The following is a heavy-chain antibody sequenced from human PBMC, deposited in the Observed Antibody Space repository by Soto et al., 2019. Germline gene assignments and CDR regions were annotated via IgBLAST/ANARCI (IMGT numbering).Heavy chain of an antibody. V-gene: IGHV4-39*01. CDR2: IYYSGST. J-gene: IGHJ5*02. D-gene: IGHD6-13*01. CDR3: ARPLAADLYSSSWYNSYWFDP. CDR1: GGSISSSSYY. Sequence: QLQLQESGPGLVKPSETLSLTCTVSGGSISSSSYYWGWIRQPPGKGLEWIGSIYYSGSTYYNPSLKSRVTISVDTSKNQLSLKLSSVTAADTAVYYCARPLAADLYSSSWYNSYWFDPWGQGTLVTVSS.